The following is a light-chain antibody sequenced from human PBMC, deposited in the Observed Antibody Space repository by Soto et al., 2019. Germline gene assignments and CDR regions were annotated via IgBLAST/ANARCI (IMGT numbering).Light chain of an antibody. Sequence: EIVLTPNEHSLAVSLGEGATINCKSSQNNLYSSNNKNHLAWYQQKPRQPPKLLIYWASTRESGVPDRFSGSVYEKDLSLTSSSLQHEDGAVYYSQQHHTTPPTFSGGTKVDIK. CDR3: QQHHTTPPT. CDR2: WAS. CDR1: QNNLYSSNNKNH. J-gene: IGKJ4*01. V-gene: IGKV4-1*01.